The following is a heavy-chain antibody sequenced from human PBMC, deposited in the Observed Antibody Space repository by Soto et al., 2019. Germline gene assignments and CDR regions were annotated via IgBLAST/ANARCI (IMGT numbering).Heavy chain of an antibody. CDR3: AKDPGYSSSWHDY. D-gene: IGHD6-13*01. V-gene: IGHV3-30*18. CDR1: GFTFSSYG. J-gene: IGHJ4*02. CDR2: ISYDGSNK. Sequence: GSLRLSCAASGFTFSSYGMHWVRQAPGKGLEWVAVISYDGSNKYYADSVKGRFTISRDNSKNTLYLQMNSLRAEDTAVYYCAKDPGYSSSWHDYWGQGTLVTVSS.